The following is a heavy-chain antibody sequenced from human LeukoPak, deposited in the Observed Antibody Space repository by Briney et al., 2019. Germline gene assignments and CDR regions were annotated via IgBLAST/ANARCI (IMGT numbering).Heavy chain of an antibody. J-gene: IGHJ2*01. Sequence: TPSETLSLTCSVAGGSINFYHWSWIRQSPGGRLEWIGDVHHTGSATYNPSLKSRVTISVDTSKNQFSPKLSSVTAADTAVYYCARDSYCSSTSCHYWYFDLWGRGTLVTVSS. CDR3: ARDSYCSSTSCHYWYFDL. CDR1: GGSINFYH. V-gene: IGHV4-59*13. D-gene: IGHD2-2*01. CDR2: VHHTGSA.